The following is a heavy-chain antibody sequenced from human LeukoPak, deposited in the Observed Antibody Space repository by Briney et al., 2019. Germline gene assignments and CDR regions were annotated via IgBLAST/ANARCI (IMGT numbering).Heavy chain of an antibody. CDR3: GRAFRFFGVVTHHYYYGMDV. J-gene: IGHJ6*02. V-gene: IGHV4-4*02. CDR2: IYHSGST. D-gene: IGHD3-3*01. Sequence: SGTLSLTCAVSGGSISSSNWWSWVRQPPGKGLEWIGEIYHSGSTNYNPSLKSRVTISVDKSKNQFSLKLSSVTAADTAVYYCGRAFRFFGVVTHHYYYGMDVWGQGTTVTVSS. CDR1: GGSISSSNW.